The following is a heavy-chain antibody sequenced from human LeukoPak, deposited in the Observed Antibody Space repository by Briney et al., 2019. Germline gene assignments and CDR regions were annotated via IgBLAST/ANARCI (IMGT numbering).Heavy chain of an antibody. CDR1: GGSISSYY. CDR2: IYYSGST. V-gene: IGHV4-59*08. J-gene: IGHJ6*02. Sequence: SETLSLTCTVSGGSISSYYWSWIRQPPGKGLEWNGYIYYSGSTNYNHSLKSRVTISVDTSKNQFSLKLSSVTAADTAVYYCARSRSYYYYYGMDVWGQGTTVTVSS. CDR3: ARSRSYYYYYGMDV.